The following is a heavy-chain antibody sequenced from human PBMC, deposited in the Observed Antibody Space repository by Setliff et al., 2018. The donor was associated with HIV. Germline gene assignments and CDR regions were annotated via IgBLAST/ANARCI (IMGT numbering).Heavy chain of an antibody. D-gene: IGHD2-8*01. CDR3: ARESPDGLDY. V-gene: IGHV4-61*02. Sequence: PSETRSLTCTVSGGSISSRSYYWSWLRQPAGKGLEWIGRIYSNGNTYYNPSLKSRVTISEDTSKNQFSLKVNSVTAADTAMYFCARESPDGLDYWGQGTLVTVSS. CDR2: IYSNGNT. J-gene: IGHJ4*02. CDR1: GGSISSRSYY.